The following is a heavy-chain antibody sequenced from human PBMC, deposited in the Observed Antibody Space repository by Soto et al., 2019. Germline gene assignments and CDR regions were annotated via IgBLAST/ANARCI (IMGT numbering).Heavy chain of an antibody. V-gene: IGHV3-30*18. Sequence: QVQLVESGGGVVQSGMSLRLSCAASGFTFSSYGMHWVRKAPGKGLEWVAVISYDGSNKYYADSVKGRFTISRDSSKNTLYLEMNSLRPEDTDVYYCAKGEYYYGSGSPYYGMDVWGQGTTVTVSS. CDR2: ISYDGSNK. CDR1: GFTFSSYG. CDR3: AKGEYYYGSGSPYYGMDV. J-gene: IGHJ6*02. D-gene: IGHD3-10*01.